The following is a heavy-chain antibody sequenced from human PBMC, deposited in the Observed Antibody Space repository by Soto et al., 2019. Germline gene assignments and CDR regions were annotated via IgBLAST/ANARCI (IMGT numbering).Heavy chain of an antibody. CDR1: GFTFSSYA. CDR2: ISYDGSNK. Sequence: QVQLVESGGGVVQPGRSLRLSCAASGFTFSSYAMHWVRQAPGKGLEWVAVISYDGSNKYYADSVMGRFTISRDNSKNTRYLQMNSLRAEGTAVYYCARGRTDYWGQGTLVTVSS. V-gene: IGHV3-30-3*01. CDR3: ARGRTDY. J-gene: IGHJ4*02.